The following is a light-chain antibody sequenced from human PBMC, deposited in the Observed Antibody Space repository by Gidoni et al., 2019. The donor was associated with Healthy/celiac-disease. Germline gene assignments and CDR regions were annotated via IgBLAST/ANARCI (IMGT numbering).Light chain of an antibody. V-gene: IGLV2-23*02. CDR2: EVS. Sequence: SALTQPASASGSPGQSISISCTGTSSDVGSYNLVSWYQQHPGKAPKLMIYEVSKRPSGVSNRFSGSKSGNTASLTISGLQAEDEADYYCCSYAGSSWVFGGGTKLTVL. CDR1: SSDVGSYNL. J-gene: IGLJ3*02. CDR3: CSYAGSSWV.